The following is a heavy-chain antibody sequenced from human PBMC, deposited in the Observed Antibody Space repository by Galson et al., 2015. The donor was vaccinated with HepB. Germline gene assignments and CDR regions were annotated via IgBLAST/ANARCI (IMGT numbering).Heavy chain of an antibody. Sequence: ETLSLTCTVSGGSISSYYWSWIRQPAGKGLEWIGRIYTSGSTNYNPSLKSRVTMSVDTSKNQFSLKLSSVTAADTAVYYCARDTTLWYSSGWYFDYWGQGTLVTVSS. CDR3: ARDTTLWYSSGWYFDY. V-gene: IGHV4-4*07. D-gene: IGHD6-19*01. CDR2: IYTSGST. J-gene: IGHJ4*02. CDR1: GGSISSYY.